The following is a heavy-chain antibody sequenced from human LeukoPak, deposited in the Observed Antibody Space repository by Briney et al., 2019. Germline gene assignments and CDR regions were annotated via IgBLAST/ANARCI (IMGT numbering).Heavy chain of an antibody. CDR1: GGSISSYY. V-gene: IGHV4-59*01. J-gene: IGHJ4*02. Sequence: SETLSPTCTVSGGSISSYYWSWIRQPPGKGLEWIGYIYYSGSTNYNPSLKSRVTISVDTSKNQFSLKLSSVTAADTAVYYCARVYCSSTSCYPYYFDYWGQGTLVTVSS. D-gene: IGHD2-2*01. CDR2: IYYSGST. CDR3: ARVYCSSTSCYPYYFDY.